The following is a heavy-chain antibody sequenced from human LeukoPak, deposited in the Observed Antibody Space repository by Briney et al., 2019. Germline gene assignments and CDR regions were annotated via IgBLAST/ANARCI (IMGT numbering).Heavy chain of an antibody. CDR3: AGAGYSYGTGYYFDY. CDR2: IYYTGAT. Sequence: SETLSLTCTVSGGSISSYYWSWLRLPPGKGLEWIGYIYYTGATYYNPSLKSRVTISLDTSKNQFSLKLSSVTAADAAVYYCAGAGYSYGTGYYFDYWGQGALVTVSS. J-gene: IGHJ4*02. V-gene: IGHV4-59*01. CDR1: GGSISSYY. D-gene: IGHD5-18*01.